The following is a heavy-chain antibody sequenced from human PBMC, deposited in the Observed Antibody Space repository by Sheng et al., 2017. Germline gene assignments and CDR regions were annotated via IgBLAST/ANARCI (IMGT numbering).Heavy chain of an antibody. D-gene: IGHD2-15*01. CDR2: TSGDNGDT. V-gene: IGHV1-18*01. J-gene: IGHJ5*02. CDR1: GGNFINSA. Sequence: QVHLVQSGAEVKKPASSVKVSCKASGGNFINSAFNWVRQAPGQGLEWMGWTSGDNGDTNYAQNFQGRVSMTTDTTTSTAYMELRNLRSDDTAIYYCARDWDCRNSACQDCFDPWGQGTLVTVAS. CDR3: ARDWDCRNSACQDCFDP.